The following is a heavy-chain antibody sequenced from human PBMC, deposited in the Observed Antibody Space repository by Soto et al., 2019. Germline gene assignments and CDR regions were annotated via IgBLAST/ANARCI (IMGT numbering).Heavy chain of an antibody. CDR3: AKSSVGYYDFWSGMGAFDI. D-gene: IGHD3-3*01. CDR1: GFTFSSYG. J-gene: IGHJ3*02. Sequence: QVQLVESGGGVVQPGRSLRLSCAASGFTFSSYGMHWVRQAPGKGLEWVAVISYDGSNKYYADSVKGRFTISRDNSKNTLYLQMNSLRAEDTAVYYCAKSSVGYYDFWSGMGAFDIWGQGTMVTVSS. CDR2: ISYDGSNK. V-gene: IGHV3-30*18.